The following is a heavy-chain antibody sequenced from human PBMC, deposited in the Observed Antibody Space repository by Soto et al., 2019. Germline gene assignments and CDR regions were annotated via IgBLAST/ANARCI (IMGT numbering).Heavy chain of an antibody. CDR2: INPNSGDT. CDR3: ARENSSSHYNYYGRDV. Sequence: GASVKVSCKASGYTFTGYYMHWVRQAPGQGLEWMGWINPNSGDTNYAQKFQGRVTMTRDTSISTAYMELSSLRSDDTAVYYCARENSSSHYNYYGRDVWGQGTRSPSP. CDR1: GYTFTGYY. D-gene: IGHD6-6*01. J-gene: IGHJ6*02. V-gene: IGHV1-2*02.